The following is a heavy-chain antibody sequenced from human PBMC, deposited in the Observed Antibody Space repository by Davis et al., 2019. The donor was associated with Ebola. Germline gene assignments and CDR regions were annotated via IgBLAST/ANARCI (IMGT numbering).Heavy chain of an antibody. V-gene: IGHV4-59*01. Sequence: SETLSLTCTVSGGSISSYYWSWIRQPPGKGLEWIGYIYYSGSTNYNPSLKSRVTISVDTSKNQFSLKLSSVTAADTAVYYCARDGGCSSTSCYLRRIYYYGMDVWGQGTTVTVSS. CDR2: IYYSGST. D-gene: IGHD2-2*01. J-gene: IGHJ6*02. CDR3: ARDGGCSSTSCYLRRIYYYGMDV. CDR1: GGSISSYY.